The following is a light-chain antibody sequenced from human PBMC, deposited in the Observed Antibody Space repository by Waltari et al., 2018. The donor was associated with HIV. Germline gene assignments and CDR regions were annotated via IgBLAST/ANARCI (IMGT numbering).Light chain of an antibody. CDR2: KDS. V-gene: IGLV3-25*03. Sequence: SYELTQPPSVSVSPGQTARITCSGDTLSSKYTSWYQQKPGKAPILVIFKDSERPSGIPGRFSGSISGTTVTLTISEVQTEDEADYYCQSADHSDSCVFGTGTTLTVL. CDR3: QSADHSDSCV. J-gene: IGLJ1*01. CDR1: TLSSKY.